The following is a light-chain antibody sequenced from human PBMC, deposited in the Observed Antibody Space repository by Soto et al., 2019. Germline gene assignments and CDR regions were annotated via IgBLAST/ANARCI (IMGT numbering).Light chain of an antibody. CDR2: KAS. CDR3: QQYNSYRT. V-gene: IGKV1-5*03. J-gene: IGKJ1*01. CDR1: QSISSW. Sequence: DIPMTQSPSSLSASVGDRVTIPCRASQSISSWLAWYQQKPGKAPKLLIYKASSLESGVPSRFSGSGSGTEFTLTISSLQPDDFATYYCQQYNSYRTFGQGTKVDIK.